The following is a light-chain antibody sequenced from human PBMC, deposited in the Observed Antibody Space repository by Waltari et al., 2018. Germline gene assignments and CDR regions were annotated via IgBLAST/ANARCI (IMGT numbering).Light chain of an antibody. Sequence: SYALTQLPSVSVSPAQTAQITCPGDPLPRQYAYWNKQKAGQATVLIIRKDIERPSGVPERFSASTAWKTGTLSISGVHAEDEADYYCQAAVKTGSGYVFGPGTNVTVL. V-gene: IGLV3-25*02. CDR1: PLPRQY. CDR2: KDI. CDR3: QAAVKTGSGYV. J-gene: IGLJ1*01.